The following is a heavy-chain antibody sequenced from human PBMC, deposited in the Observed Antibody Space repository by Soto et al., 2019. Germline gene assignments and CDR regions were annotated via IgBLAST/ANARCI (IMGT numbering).Heavy chain of an antibody. CDR1: GFTFSSYS. CDR2: ISSSSSTI. D-gene: IGHD6-6*01. V-gene: IGHV3-48*02. CDR3: ARGLRGSSSGWYYYYGMDV. Sequence: GGSLRLSCAASGFTFSSYSMNWVRQAPGKGLEWVSYISSSSSTIYYADSVKGRFTISRDNAKNSLYLQMNSLRDEDTAVYYCARGLRGSSSGWYYYYGMDVWGQGTTVTVSS. J-gene: IGHJ6*02.